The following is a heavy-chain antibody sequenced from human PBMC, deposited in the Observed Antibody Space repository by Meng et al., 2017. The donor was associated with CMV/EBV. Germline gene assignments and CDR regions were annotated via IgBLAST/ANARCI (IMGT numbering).Heavy chain of an antibody. J-gene: IGHJ4*02. D-gene: IGHD1-26*01. CDR2: ISYDGSNK. Sequence: LLLSSPPSGFTFSSYGMPWVRQAPGAGLEWVAVISYDGSNKYYADSVKCRFPISRDNSKNTLYLQMNSLRAEDTAVSYCAKNPGSYWGQGTLVTVSS. CDR1: GFTFSSYG. CDR3: AKNPGSY. V-gene: IGHV3-30*18.